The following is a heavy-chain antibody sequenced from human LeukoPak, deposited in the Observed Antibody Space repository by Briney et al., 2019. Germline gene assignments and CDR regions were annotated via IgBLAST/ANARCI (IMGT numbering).Heavy chain of an antibody. CDR3: ARGRELDYYYYYYMDV. V-gene: IGHV1-8*01. J-gene: IGHJ6*03. CDR2: MNPNSGNT. CDR1: GYTFTSYG. Sequence: ASVKVSCKASGYTFTSYGINWVRQATGQGLEWMGWMNPNSGNTGYAQKFQGRVTMTRNTSISTAYMELSSLRSEDTAVYYCARGRELDYYYYYYMDVWGKGTTVTVSS. D-gene: IGHD1-26*01.